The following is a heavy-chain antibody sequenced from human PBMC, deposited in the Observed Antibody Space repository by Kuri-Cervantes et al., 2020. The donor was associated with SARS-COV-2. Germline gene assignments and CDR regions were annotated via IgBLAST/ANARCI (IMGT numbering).Heavy chain of an antibody. J-gene: IGHJ2*01. CDR1: GFTFSSYS. D-gene: IGHD7-27*01. Sequence: GGSLRLSCAASGFTFSSYSMNWVRQAPGKGLEWVSSISSSSSYIYYADSVKGRFTISRDNAKNSLYLQMNSLRAEDTAVYYCARDTELGMWSGGYFDLWGRGTLVTVSS. CDR2: ISSSSSYI. V-gene: IGHV3-21*01. CDR3: ARDTELGMWSGGYFDL.